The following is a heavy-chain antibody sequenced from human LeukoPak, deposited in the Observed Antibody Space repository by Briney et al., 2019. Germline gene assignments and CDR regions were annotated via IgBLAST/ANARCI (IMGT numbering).Heavy chain of an antibody. CDR1: GLTFTDFW. D-gene: IGHD2-2*01. CDR2: IKPDGSEK. Sequence: GGSLRLSCAASGLTFTDFWMNWGRLAPGRGLEWLANIKPDGSEKYYVDSVKGRFAISRDNAKNEVYLEMNSLRAEDTGVYYCSGRDSSRSPRAYWGQGTLVSVSS. J-gene: IGHJ4*02. V-gene: IGHV3-7*01. CDR3: SGRDSSRSPRAY.